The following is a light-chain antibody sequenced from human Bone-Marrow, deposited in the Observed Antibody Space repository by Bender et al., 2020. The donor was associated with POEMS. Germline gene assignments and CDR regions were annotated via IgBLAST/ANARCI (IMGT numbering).Light chain of an antibody. CDR3: AVWDDSLNGWV. J-gene: IGLJ3*02. V-gene: IGLV1-44*01. Sequence: QSVLTQPPSASGTPGQRVTISCSGGSSNIGAHAVNWYQHLPVTAPKLLIYSSHRRPSEVPDRFSCSRSGTSASLAISGLQSEDEADYYCAVWDDSLNGWVFGGGTKLTVL. CDR1: SSNIGAHA. CDR2: SSH.